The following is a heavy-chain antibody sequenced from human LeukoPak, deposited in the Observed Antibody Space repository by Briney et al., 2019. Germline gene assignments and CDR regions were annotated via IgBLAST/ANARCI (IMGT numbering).Heavy chain of an antibody. CDR2: IAGDR. J-gene: IGHJ4*02. CDR3: ARDFWNLYDSNESNRDFDY. V-gene: IGHV1-18*01. D-gene: IGHD3-22*01. Sequence: GASVKASCKASGYAFSNYGISWVRQAPGQGLEWMAWIAGDRIYAPQFQGRLTISKDTSTSTAYMELRSLRSDDTAVYYCARDFWNLYDSNESNRDFDYWGQGTCSPSPQ. CDR1: GYAFSNYG.